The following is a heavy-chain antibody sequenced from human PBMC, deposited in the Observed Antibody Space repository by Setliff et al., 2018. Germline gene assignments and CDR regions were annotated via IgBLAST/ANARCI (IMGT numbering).Heavy chain of an antibody. Sequence: PSETLSLTCTVSGDYISSQYWSWIRQPPGKGLEWIGYISNRGSTDYNPSLKSRVTISEDTSRSQFSQKLTSVTTADTAVYYCALSDHYPFYYDYWGLGTLVTVSS. CDR1: GDYISSQY. CDR3: ALSDHYPFYYDY. J-gene: IGHJ4*02. CDR2: ISNRGST. D-gene: IGHD3-3*01. V-gene: IGHV4-59*11.